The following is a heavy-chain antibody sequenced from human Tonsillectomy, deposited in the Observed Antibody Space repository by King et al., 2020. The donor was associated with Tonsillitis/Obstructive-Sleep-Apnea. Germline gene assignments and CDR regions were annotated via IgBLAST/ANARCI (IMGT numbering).Heavy chain of an antibody. J-gene: IGHJ5*02. Sequence: QLVQSGAEVKKSGASVRVSCKASGYTFAGFLIHWVRHAPGQGLEWMGWINPNTGDTNYAQNFQGRVTMTTDTSISTAYMELSSLRSDDTAVYYCGRGNKSFDPWGQGTLVTVSS. CDR1: GYTFAGFL. CDR2: INPNTGDT. CDR3: GRGNKSFDP. V-gene: IGHV1-2*02.